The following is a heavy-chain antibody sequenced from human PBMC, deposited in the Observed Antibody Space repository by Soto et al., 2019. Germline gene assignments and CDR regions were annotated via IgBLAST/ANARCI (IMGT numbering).Heavy chain of an antibody. D-gene: IGHD5-12*01. J-gene: IGHJ4*02. CDR3: ARSLRGYSGYSGY. CDR2: ISSSGSDT. Sequence: QVQLVESGGGLVKPGGCLRLSCAASGFKFSDYYMSWIRQAPGKGLEWVSYISSSGSDTNYADSVKGRFTVSRDNAKNSLYLQMNSLRAEDTAVYYCARSLRGYSGYSGYWGQGTLVTVSS. V-gene: IGHV3-11*05. CDR1: GFKFSDYY.